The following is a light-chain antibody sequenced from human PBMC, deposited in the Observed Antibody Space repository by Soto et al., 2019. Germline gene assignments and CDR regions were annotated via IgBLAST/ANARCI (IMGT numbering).Light chain of an antibody. CDR3: TSDTTSTALV. CDR1: SSDIGSYNR. CDR2: EVT. Sequence: QSALTQPPSVSGSPGQSVTISCIGTSSDIGSYNRVSWYQQSPGTAPKLIIYEVTNRPSGVAGRFSGSKSGNTASLTISGLQAEGVADYSCTSDTTSTALVFGGGPKPTVL. J-gene: IGLJ3*02. V-gene: IGLV2-18*02.